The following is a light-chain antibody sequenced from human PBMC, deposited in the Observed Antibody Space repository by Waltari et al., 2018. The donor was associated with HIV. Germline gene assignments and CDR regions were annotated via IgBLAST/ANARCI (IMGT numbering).Light chain of an antibody. J-gene: IGLJ2*01. V-gene: IGLV1-47*01. CDR2: RNN. CDR1: TSNSGSND. CDR3: VAWDDSLRGVV. Sequence: SVLTQPPSASATPRPRVTISRSGSTSNSGSNDVFCYQHLPGAAPKLLIHRNNQRPSGVPDRFSGSTSGTSASLAISGLRSEDEADYYCVAWDDSLRGVVFGGGTKVAAL.